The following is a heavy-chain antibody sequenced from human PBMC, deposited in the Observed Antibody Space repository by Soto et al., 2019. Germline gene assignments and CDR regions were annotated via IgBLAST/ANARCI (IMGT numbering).Heavy chain of an antibody. D-gene: IGHD3-10*01. CDR2: IYYSGGT. CDR1: GGSVSSGSYY. V-gene: IGHV4-61*01. J-gene: IGHJ6*02. CDR3: ARDHVDYYGSGSYFYYGMDV. Sequence: PSETLSLTCTVSGGSVSSGSYYWSWIRQPPGKGLEWIGCIYYSGGTNYNPSLKSRVTISVDTSKNQFSLKLSSVTAADTAVYYCARDHVDYYGSGSYFYYGMDVWGQGTTVTVSS.